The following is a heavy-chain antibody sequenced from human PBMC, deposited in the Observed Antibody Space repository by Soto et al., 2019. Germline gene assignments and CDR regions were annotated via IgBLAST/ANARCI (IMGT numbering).Heavy chain of an antibody. CDR1: GFTFRSFA. D-gene: IGHD3-22*01. J-gene: IGHJ3*02. V-gene: IGHV3-23*01. CDR2: ISGGGSRI. Sequence: GGSLRLSCAASGFTFRSFAMSWVRQPPGKGLEWVATISGGGSRISRADSVKGRFTISRDNSLETLYLQMNGLRAEDTAVYYCAKDDYYDSSGLAFDIWGQGTMFTVSS. CDR3: AKDDYYDSSGLAFDI.